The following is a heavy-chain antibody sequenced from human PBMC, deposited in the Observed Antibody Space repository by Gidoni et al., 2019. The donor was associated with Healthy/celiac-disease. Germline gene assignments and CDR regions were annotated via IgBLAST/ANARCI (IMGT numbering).Heavy chain of an antibody. Sequence: QVQLVESGGGVVQPGRSLRLSCAASGFTFSRYAMHWVRQAPGKGLEWVAVISYDGSNKYYADSVKGRFTISRDNSKNTLYLQMNSLRAEDTAVYYCASLTGDSDYWGQGTLVTVSS. CDR1: GFTFSRYA. J-gene: IGHJ4*02. V-gene: IGHV3-30-3*01. CDR3: ASLTGDSDY. D-gene: IGHD7-27*01. CDR2: ISYDGSNK.